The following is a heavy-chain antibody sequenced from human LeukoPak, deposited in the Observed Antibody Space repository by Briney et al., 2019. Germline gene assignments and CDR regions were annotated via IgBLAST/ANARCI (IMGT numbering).Heavy chain of an antibody. J-gene: IGHJ4*02. CDR3: ARGDLPFDY. CDR1: GGSISSYY. Sequence: SETLSLTCTVSGGSISSYYWSWIRQPPGKGLEWIGYIYYSGSTNYNPSLKSRVTMSVDRSKNQFSLKLNSVTAADTAVYYCARGDLPFDYWGQGTLVTVSS. CDR2: IYYSGST. D-gene: IGHD5-24*01. V-gene: IGHV4-59*12.